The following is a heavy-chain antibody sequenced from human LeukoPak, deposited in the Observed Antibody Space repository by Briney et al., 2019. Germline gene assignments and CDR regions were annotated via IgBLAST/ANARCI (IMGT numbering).Heavy chain of an antibody. CDR1: GYTFTSYG. D-gene: IGHD1-26*01. Sequence: ASVKVSCKASGYTFTSYGISWVRQAPGQGLEWMGWISAYNGNTNYAQKFQGRVTITTDESTSTAYMELSSLRSEDTAVYYCARVSGSGRYFPFDYWGQGTLVTVSS. J-gene: IGHJ4*02. CDR2: ISAYNGNT. CDR3: ARVSGSGRYFPFDY. V-gene: IGHV1-18*01.